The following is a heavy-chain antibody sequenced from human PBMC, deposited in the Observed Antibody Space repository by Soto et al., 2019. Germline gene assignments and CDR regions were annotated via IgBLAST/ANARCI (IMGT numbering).Heavy chain of an antibody. D-gene: IGHD3-10*01. CDR2: IYYSGST. CDR3: ARVFGGSGSYYRGPRYYGMDV. J-gene: IGHJ6*02. V-gene: IGHV4-31*03. CDR1: GGSISSGGYC. Sequence: SETLSLTCTVSGGSISSGGYCWSWIRQHPGKGLEWIGYIYYSGSTYYNPSLKSRVTISVDTSKNQFSLKLSSVTAADTAVYYCARVFGGSGSYYRGPRYYGMDVWGRGTTVTVSS.